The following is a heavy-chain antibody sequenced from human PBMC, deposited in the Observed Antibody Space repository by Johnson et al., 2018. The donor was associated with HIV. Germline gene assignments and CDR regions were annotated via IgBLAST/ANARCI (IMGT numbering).Heavy chain of an antibody. J-gene: IGHJ3*02. Sequence: QEQLVESGGGLVKPGGSLRLSCVASGFTFSDYYMSWIRQAPGKGLEWVSYISSSGSVIYSADSVKGRFNISRDNSKNALYLQMNSLRAEDTAVYYCAPLGDAFDIWGQGIMVTVSS. CDR2: ISSSGSVI. D-gene: IGHD7-27*01. CDR1: GFTFSDYY. V-gene: IGHV3-11*04. CDR3: APLGDAFDI.